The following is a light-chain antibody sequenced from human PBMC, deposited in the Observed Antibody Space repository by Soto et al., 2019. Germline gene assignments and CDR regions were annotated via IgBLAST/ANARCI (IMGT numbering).Light chain of an antibody. CDR2: DVN. V-gene: IGLV2-14*03. J-gene: IGLJ2*01. CDR1: SSDIGTYRY. CDR3: SSYTTSASII. Sequence: QSVLTQPASVAGSPGQSLAITCTGSSSDIGTYRYVSWYQQHPGKAPRLVLFDVNRRPSGVSDRFSGDKSGSTASLTISGLQAEDEAYYYCSSYTTSASIIFGGGTRSPS.